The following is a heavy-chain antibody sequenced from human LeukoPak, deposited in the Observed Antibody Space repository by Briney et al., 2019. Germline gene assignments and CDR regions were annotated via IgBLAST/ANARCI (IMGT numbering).Heavy chain of an antibody. CDR2: INPNSGGT. CDR3: ARDRYSSGWDHEYYFDY. Sequence: ASVKVSCEASGYTFTGYYMHWVRQAPGQGLEWMGWINPNSGGTNYAQKFQGRVTMTRDTSISTAYMELSRLRSDDTAVYYCARDRYSSGWDHEYYFDYWGQGTLVTVSS. CDR1: GYTFTGYY. V-gene: IGHV1-2*02. D-gene: IGHD6-19*01. J-gene: IGHJ4*02.